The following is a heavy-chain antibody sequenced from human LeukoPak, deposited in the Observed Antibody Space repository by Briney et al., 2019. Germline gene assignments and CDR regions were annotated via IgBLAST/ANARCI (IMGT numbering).Heavy chain of an antibody. Sequence: ASVKVSCKASGYTFPSYGFSWVRQAPGQGLEWMGWISAYSGNTDYEQKFQGGVTMTTDTSTRTAYMELSRLRSDDTAVYYCARDDRQWLAIDYWGQGTLVTVSS. CDR1: GYTFPSYG. V-gene: IGHV1-18*01. D-gene: IGHD6-19*01. CDR2: ISAYSGNT. J-gene: IGHJ4*02. CDR3: ARDDRQWLAIDY.